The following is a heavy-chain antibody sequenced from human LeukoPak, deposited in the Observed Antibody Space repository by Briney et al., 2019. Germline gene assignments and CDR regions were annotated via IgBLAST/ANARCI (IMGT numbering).Heavy chain of an antibody. V-gene: IGHV3-33*01. CDR1: GFSFSTYG. CDR2: LWHDGSNE. Sequence: GGSLRLSCAASGFSFSTYGMHWVRQAPGKGLEGGAGLWHDGSNECYADSVKGRFTTSRDNSKNTLYLQMNSLRAEDTAVYYCARGVWCSDGSCYRTFDYWGQGALVTVSS. J-gene: IGHJ4*02. CDR3: ARGVWCSDGSCYRTFDY. D-gene: IGHD2-15*01.